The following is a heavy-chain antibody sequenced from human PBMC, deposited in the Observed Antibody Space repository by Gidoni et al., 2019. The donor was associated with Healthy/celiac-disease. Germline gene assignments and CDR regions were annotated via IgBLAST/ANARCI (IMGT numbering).Heavy chain of an antibody. CDR3: AGDQSGSYYFDY. CDR2: IYYSGST. CDR1: GGSISSYY. V-gene: IGHV4-59*01. Sequence: QVQLQESGPGLVKPSETLSLTCTVSGGSISSYYWSWIRQPPGKGLEWIVYIYYSGSTNYNPSLKSRVTISVDTSKNQFSLKLSSVTAADTAVYYCAGDQSGSYYFDYWGQGTLVTVSS. J-gene: IGHJ4*02. D-gene: IGHD1-26*01.